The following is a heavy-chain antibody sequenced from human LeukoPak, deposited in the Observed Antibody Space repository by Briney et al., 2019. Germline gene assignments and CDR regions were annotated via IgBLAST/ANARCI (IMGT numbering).Heavy chain of an antibody. V-gene: IGHV3-66*01. CDR1: GFTVSSNY. CDR2: IYSGGST. D-gene: IGHD1-26*01. J-gene: IGHJ4*02. CDR3: ARESGSYYGVTLDY. Sequence: GGSLRLSCAASGFTVSSNYMSWVRQAPGKGLEWVSVIYSGGSTEYADSVKGRFTISRDNPKNTLYLQMNSLRAEDTAVYYCARESGSYYGVTLDYWGQGTLVTVSS.